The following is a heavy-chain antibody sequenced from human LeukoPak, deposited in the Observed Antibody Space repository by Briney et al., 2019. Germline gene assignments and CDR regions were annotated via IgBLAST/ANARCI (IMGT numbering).Heavy chain of an antibody. D-gene: IGHD3-9*01. Sequence: PSETLSLTCAVYGESFSGYYWTWIRQPPGKGLEWIGSIYYSGSTYYNPSLKSRVTISVDTSKNQFSLKLSSVTAADTAVYYCARHIFPDDAFDIWGQGTMVTVSS. V-gene: IGHV4-34*01. J-gene: IGHJ3*02. CDR1: GESFSGYY. CDR3: ARHIFPDDAFDI. CDR2: IYYSGST.